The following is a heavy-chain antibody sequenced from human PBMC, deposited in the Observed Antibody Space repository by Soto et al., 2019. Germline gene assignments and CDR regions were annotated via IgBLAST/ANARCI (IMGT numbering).Heavy chain of an antibody. CDR2: INPNSGGT. D-gene: IGHD3-22*01. J-gene: IGHJ6*03. V-gene: IGHV1-2*04. CDR3: ARGVDSPYYYYMDV. CDR1: GYTFTGYY. Sequence: ASVKVSCKASGYTFTGYYMHWVRQAPGQGLEWMGWINPNSGGTNYAQKFQGWVTMTRDTSISTAYMELSRLRSDDTAVYYCARGVDSPYYYYMDVWGKGTTVTVSS.